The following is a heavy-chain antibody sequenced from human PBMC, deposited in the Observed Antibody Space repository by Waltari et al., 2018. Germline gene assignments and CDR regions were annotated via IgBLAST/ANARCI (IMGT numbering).Heavy chain of an antibody. J-gene: IGHJ4*02. CDR3: AIHGDYGVL. CDR1: GFTFSSYA. D-gene: IGHD4-17*01. V-gene: IGHV3-30-3*01. CDR2: ISYDGSNK. Sequence: QVQLVESGGGVVQPGRSLRLSCAASGFTFSSYAMHWVRQAPGKGLEGVAVISYDGSNKDYADSVKGRFTISRDNSKNTLYLQMNSLRAEDTAVYYCAIHGDYGVLWGQGTLVTVSS.